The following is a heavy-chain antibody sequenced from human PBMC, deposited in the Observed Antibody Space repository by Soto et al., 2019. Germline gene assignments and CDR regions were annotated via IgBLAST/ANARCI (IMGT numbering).Heavy chain of an antibody. D-gene: IGHD1-26*01. Sequence: GGSLRLSCVASGFTFSSYAMIWVRQAPGKGLEWVSSITVGGDSTYSADSVKGRFTVSRDNSENTLFLQMSSLRAEDTAIYYCARPRTGSYGGQLDSWGQGTLVTVSS. CDR2: ITVGGDST. CDR3: ARPRTGSYGGQLDS. J-gene: IGHJ4*02. V-gene: IGHV3-23*01. CDR1: GFTFSSYA.